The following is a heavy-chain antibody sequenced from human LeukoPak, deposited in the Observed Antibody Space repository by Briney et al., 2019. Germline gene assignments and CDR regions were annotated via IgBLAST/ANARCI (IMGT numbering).Heavy chain of an antibody. CDR1: GYTFTSYG. D-gene: IGHD4-17*01. Sequence: ASVKVSCKASGYTFTSYGISWVRQAPGLGLEWMGWISAYNGNTNYAQKLQGRVTMTTDTSTSTAYMELRSLRSDDTAVYYCATTTVTTERSGWFDPWGQGTLVTVSS. CDR2: ISAYNGNT. V-gene: IGHV1-18*01. CDR3: ATTTVTTERSGWFDP. J-gene: IGHJ5*02.